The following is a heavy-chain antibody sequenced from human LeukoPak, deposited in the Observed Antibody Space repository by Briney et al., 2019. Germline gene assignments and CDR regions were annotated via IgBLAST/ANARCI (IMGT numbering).Heavy chain of an antibody. CDR1: GGSTSTYY. CDR3: ARQKAAAGYWFDP. J-gene: IGHJ5*02. CDR2: IYYSGST. V-gene: IGHV4-59*08. D-gene: IGHD6-13*01. Sequence: SETLPLTCTVSGGSTSTYYWSWIRQPPGKGLEWIGYIYYSGSTNYNPSLKSRVTISVDTSKNQFSLKLRSVTAADTAVYYCARQKAAAGYWFDPWGQGTLVTVSS.